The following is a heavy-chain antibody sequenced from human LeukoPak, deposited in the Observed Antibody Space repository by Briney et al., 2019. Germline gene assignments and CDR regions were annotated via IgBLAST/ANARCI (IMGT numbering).Heavy chain of an antibody. CDR3: ARDGGYPVVGAFDI. CDR1: GGYVTSYY. J-gene: IGHJ3*02. CDR2: MYISGRT. Sequence: PSETLSLTCTVSGGYVTSYYWSWIRQPAGKGLEWIGRMYISGRTNYNPSLKSRGTMSVDTSKNQFSLKLTSVTAADTAVYYCARDGGYPVVGAFDIWGQGTMVSVSS. V-gene: IGHV4-4*07. D-gene: IGHD3-22*01.